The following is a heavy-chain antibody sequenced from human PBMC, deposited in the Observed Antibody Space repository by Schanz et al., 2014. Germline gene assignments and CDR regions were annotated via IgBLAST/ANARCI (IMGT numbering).Heavy chain of an antibody. Sequence: VQLVESGGYLVQPGGSLRLSCSASGFTFSDYYMSWIRQAPGKGLEWVSDISSGSSYANYADSVKGRFTISRDNAKNSLYLQMNSLRAEDTAVYYCAKGMGYCSGGTCYDYYYYGLDVWGQGTTVTVSS. D-gene: IGHD2-15*01. CDR3: AKGMGYCSGGTCYDYYYYGLDV. CDR2: ISSGSSYA. CDR1: GFTFSDYY. J-gene: IGHJ6*02. V-gene: IGHV3-11*05.